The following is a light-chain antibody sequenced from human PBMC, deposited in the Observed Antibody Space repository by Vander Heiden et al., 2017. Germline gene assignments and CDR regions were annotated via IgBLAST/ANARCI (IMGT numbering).Light chain of an antibody. CDR3: MIWHSSSYV. CDR2: YKSDSDK. V-gene: IGLV5-45*03. J-gene: IGLJ1*01. CDR1: SGINVDTYR. Sequence: QAVLTQPSSLSASPGASASLTCTLRSGINVDTYRIYWNQQKPGSPPQYLLMYKSDSDKQQGSGVPSRFSGSKDASANAGILLISGLQSDDEADYYCMIWHSSSYVFGTGTKVTVL.